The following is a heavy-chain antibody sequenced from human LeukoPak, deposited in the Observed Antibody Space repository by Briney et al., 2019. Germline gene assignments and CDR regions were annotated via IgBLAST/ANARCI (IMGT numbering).Heavy chain of an antibody. Sequence: ASVKVSCKASGYTFTGYYMHWVRQAPGQGLECMGWINPNSGGTNYAQKFQGRVTMTRDTSISTAYMELSRLRPDDTAVYYCARSPQRGATKWFDPWGQGTLVTVSS. D-gene: IGHD1-26*01. CDR2: INPNSGGT. CDR1: GYTFTGYY. V-gene: IGHV1-2*02. J-gene: IGHJ5*02. CDR3: ARSPQRGATKWFDP.